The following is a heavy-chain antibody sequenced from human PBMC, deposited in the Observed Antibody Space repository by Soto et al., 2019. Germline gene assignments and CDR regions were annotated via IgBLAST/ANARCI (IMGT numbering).Heavy chain of an antibody. CDR3: ARRLPGYAFDI. CDR1: GFTFSSYG. J-gene: IGHJ3*02. V-gene: IGHV3-33*01. Sequence: QVQLVESGGGVVQPGRSLRLSCAASGFTFSSYGMHWVRQAPGKGLEWVAVIWYDGSNKYYADSVKGRFTISRDNSKNTLYLQMNSLRAEDTAVYYCARRLPGYAFDIWGQGTMVTVSS. CDR2: IWYDGSNK.